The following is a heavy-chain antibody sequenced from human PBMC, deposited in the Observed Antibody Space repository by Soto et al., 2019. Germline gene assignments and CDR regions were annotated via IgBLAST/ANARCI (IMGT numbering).Heavy chain of an antibody. CDR2: IIPIFGTA. J-gene: IGHJ5*02. CDR1: GGTFSSYA. CDR3: ARATDYDFWSGTTSRFDP. V-gene: IGHV1-69*12. D-gene: IGHD3-3*01. Sequence: QVQLVQSGAEVKKPGSSVKVSCKASGGTFSSYAISWVRQAPGQGLEWMGGIIPIFGTANYAQKFQGRVTSTADESTSTAYMELSSLRSEDTAVYYCARATDYDFWSGTTSRFDPWGQGTLVTVSS.